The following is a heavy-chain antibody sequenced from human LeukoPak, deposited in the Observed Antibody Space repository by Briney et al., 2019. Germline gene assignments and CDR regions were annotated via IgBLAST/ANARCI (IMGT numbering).Heavy chain of an antibody. CDR1: GGSISSGSYY. J-gene: IGHJ4*02. Sequence: SETLSLTCTVSGGSISSGSYYWSWIRQPAGKGLEWIGRIYTSGSTNHNPSLKSRVTISVDTSKNQFSLKLSSVTAADTAVYYCASTSRLSRLTMATTPNFDYWGQGTLVTVSS. V-gene: IGHV4-61*02. D-gene: IGHD5-24*01. CDR2: IYTSGST. CDR3: ASTSRLSRLTMATTPNFDY.